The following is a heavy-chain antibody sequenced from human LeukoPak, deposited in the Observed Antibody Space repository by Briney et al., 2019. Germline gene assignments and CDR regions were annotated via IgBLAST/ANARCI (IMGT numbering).Heavy chain of an antibody. J-gene: IGHJ6*03. CDR1: GGSISSHY. D-gene: IGHD5-24*01. CDR3: ARGGDVEMAPEYMDV. Sequence: SETLSLTCTVSGGSISSHYWSWIRQPPGKGLEWIGYIYYSGSTNYNPSLKSRVTISVDTSKNQFSLKLSSVTAADTAVYYCARGGDVEMAPEYMDVWGKGTTVTVSS. V-gene: IGHV4-59*11. CDR2: IYYSGST.